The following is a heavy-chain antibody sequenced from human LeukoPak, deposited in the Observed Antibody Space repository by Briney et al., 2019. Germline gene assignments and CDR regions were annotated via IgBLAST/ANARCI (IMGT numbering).Heavy chain of an antibody. CDR1: GGSIRSSYYY. J-gene: IGHJ6*02. CDR2: IYDSGST. Sequence: SETLSLTCTVSGGSIRSSYYYWGWIRQPPGKGLEWIGSIYDSGSTYYNPSLKSRVTISVDTSKNQFSLKLSSVTAADTAVYYCARVGGTNYYYYGMDVWGQGTTVTVSS. CDR3: ARVGGTNYYYYGMDV. D-gene: IGHD1-1*01. V-gene: IGHV4-39*07.